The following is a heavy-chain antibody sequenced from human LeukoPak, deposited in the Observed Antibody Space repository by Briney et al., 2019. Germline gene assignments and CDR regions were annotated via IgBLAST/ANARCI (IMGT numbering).Heavy chain of an antibody. CDR1: GFTFSSYS. CDR3: ARDHAPEWLRSNLGGMDV. D-gene: IGHD5-12*01. J-gene: IGHJ6*02. V-gene: IGHV3-30*03. Sequence: GGSLRLSCAASGFTFSSYSMNWVRQAPGKGLEWVAVISYHGRDKYYADSVKGRFTLSRDTSKNTLYLEMNSLRAEDTAVYYCARDHAPEWLRSNLGGMDVWGQGTTVTVSS. CDR2: ISYHGRDK.